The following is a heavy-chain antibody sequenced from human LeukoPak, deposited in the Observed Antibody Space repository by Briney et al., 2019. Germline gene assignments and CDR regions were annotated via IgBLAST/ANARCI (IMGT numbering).Heavy chain of an antibody. CDR3: ARSLNYGGNSGAYFDY. D-gene: IGHD4-23*01. CDR2: ISSSSSPI. J-gene: IGHJ4*02. CDR1: GFIFSSYS. Sequence: PGGSLRLSCAASGFIFSSYSINWVRQAPGKGLEWISYISSSSSPIYYADSVKGRFTISRDNSKNTLYLQMNSLRAEDTAVYYCARSLNYGGNSGAYFDYWGQGTLVTVSS. V-gene: IGHV3-48*01.